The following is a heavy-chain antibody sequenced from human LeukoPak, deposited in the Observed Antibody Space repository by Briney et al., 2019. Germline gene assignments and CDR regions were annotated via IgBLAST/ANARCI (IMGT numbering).Heavy chain of an antibody. J-gene: IGHJ5*02. D-gene: IGHD6-6*01. CDR2: IYHSGST. V-gene: IGHV4-30-2*01. Sequence: SETLSLTCAVSGGSISSGGYSWSWIRQPPGTGLEWTGYIYHSGSTYYNPSLKSRVTISVDRSKNQFSLKLSSVTAADTAVYYCARASIAARRINWFDPWGQGTLVTVSS. CDR1: GGSISSGGYS. CDR3: ARASIAARRINWFDP.